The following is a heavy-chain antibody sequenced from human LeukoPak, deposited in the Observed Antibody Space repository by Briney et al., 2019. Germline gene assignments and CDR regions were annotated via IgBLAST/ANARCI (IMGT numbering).Heavy chain of an antibody. CDR1: GGFISSGGYS. CDR2: IYHSGST. CDR3: ARSRIASGAPSFDY. D-gene: IGHD4/OR15-4a*01. V-gene: IGHV4-30-2*01. Sequence: SETLSLTCAVSGGFISSGGYSWSWIRQPPGKGLEWIGYIYHSGSTYYNPSLKSRVSMSVDKSKNQFSLNLYSMTAADTAIYYCARSRIASGAPSFDYWGQGTLVTVSS. J-gene: IGHJ4*02.